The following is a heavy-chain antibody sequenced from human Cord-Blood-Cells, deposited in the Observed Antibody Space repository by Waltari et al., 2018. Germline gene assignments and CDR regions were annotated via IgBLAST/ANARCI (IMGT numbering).Heavy chain of an antibody. J-gene: IGHJ4*02. CDR1: GYPFTSYD. CDR2: MNPNSGNT. V-gene: IGHV1-8*03. CDR3: ARLGDTILGTLDY. D-gene: IGHD7-27*01. Sequence: QVQLAQSGAAVTKPGASLKVSFRASGYPFTSYDINWVRQATGQGLEWMGWMNPNSGNTGYAQKFQGRVTITRNTSISTAYMELSSLRSEDTAVYYCARLGDTILGTLDYWGQGTLVTVSS.